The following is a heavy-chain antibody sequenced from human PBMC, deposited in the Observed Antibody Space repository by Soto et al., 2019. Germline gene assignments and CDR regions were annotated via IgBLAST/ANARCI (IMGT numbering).Heavy chain of an antibody. Sequence: QVQLQESGPGLVRPSETLSLTCTVSGGSVRSGHYYWSWIRQPPGKGLEWIGYIHYSGSTKYNPSLKSRVTMSVDTSKNQFSLSLKSVTAADKAVYSCASDEGEESGSSSWFDYLGQGTRVTVAS. J-gene: IGHJ4*02. CDR3: ASDEGEESGSSSWFDY. V-gene: IGHV4-61*01. CDR1: GGSVRSGHYY. CDR2: IHYSGST. D-gene: IGHD6-13*01.